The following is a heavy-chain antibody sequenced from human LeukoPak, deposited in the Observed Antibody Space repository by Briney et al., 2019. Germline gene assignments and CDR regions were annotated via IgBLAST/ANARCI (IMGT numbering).Heavy chain of an antibody. V-gene: IGHV3-21*01. D-gene: IGHD1-14*01. CDR2: ISSSSTYI. CDR3: ARDPDLGPEPSPFDY. J-gene: IGHJ4*02. Sequence: GGSLRLSCAASGVTFSSYTMNWVRQAPGRGLEWVSSISSSSTYIFYADSVKGRFTISRDNAKNSLYLQMNSLRAEDTAVYYCARDPDLGPEPSPFDYWGQGTLVTVSS. CDR1: GVTFSSYT.